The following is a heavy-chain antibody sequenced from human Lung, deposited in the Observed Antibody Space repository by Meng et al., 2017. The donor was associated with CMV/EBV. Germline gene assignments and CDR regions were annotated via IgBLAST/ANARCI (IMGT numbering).Heavy chain of an antibody. Sequence: GESXKISXAASGFTYSRYAMHWVRQAPGKGLEWAAVISDDGRTKYYADSLKGRITISRDNSKNTLYLQVDSLRAEDTAIYYCAIGNHGMATMGEWVDPWGQGTLVTVSS. V-gene: IGHV3-30-3*01. CDR1: GFTYSRYA. J-gene: IGHJ5*02. CDR3: AIGNHGMATMGEWVDP. D-gene: IGHD5-24*01. CDR2: ISDDGRTK.